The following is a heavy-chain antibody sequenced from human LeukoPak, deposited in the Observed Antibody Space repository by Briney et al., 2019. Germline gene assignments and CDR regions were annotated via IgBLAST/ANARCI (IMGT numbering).Heavy chain of an antibody. D-gene: IGHD1/OR15-1a*01. J-gene: IGHJ4*02. CDR1: GFSFSTYT. CDR3: AKEGTASKPSDLDH. Sequence: GGSLRLSCTASGFSFSTYTMNWVRQAPGKGLEWISSITGSSNTIYHADSVRGRLTISRDNAKNSLYLQMNSLRVEDTAVYYCAKEGTASKPSDLDHWGQGILVTVSS. V-gene: IGHV3-48*01. CDR2: ITGSSNTI.